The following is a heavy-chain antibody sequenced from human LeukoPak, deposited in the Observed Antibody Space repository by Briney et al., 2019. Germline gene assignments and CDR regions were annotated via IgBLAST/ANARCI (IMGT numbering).Heavy chain of an antibody. J-gene: IGHJ3*02. D-gene: IGHD6-13*01. CDR2: VSYSGST. Sequence: SETLSLTCTVSGGSISYYYWHWIRQPPGKGLEWIGYVSYSGSTNYNPSLKSRVTISIDTSKNQFSLNLTSVTAADTAVYYCARDKRGGSSWGAFDIWGQGTLVTVSS. CDR3: ARDKRGGSSWGAFDI. CDR1: GGSISYYY. V-gene: IGHV4-59*01.